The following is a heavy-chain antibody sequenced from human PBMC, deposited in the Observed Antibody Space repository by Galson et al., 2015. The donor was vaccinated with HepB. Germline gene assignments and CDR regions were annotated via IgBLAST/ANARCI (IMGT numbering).Heavy chain of an antibody. Sequence: SVKVSCKASGGTFSSYAISWVRQAPGQGLEWMGGIIPIFGTANYAQKFQGRVTITADESTSTAYMELSSLRSEDTAVYYCARASGWHRAHYYYYYMDVWGKGTTVTVSS. CDR3: ARASGWHRAHYYYYYMDV. J-gene: IGHJ6*03. CDR1: GGTFSSYA. V-gene: IGHV1-69*13. CDR2: IIPIFGTA. D-gene: IGHD6-19*01.